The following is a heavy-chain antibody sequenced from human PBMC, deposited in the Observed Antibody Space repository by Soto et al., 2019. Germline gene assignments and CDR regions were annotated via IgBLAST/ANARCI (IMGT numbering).Heavy chain of an antibody. V-gene: IGHV1-69*06. CDR2: IIPIFGTA. D-gene: IGHD3-3*01. Sequence: SLQVSSKAAGGTFSSYSISWVRQAPGQGIEWMGGIIPIFGTANYAEKFQGRVTITADKSTSTAYMELSSLRSEDTAVYYCARSQGRLLAWFTKPSFDDWGKG. CDR3: ARSQGRLLAWFTKPSFDD. CDR1: GGTFSSYS. J-gene: IGHJ4*02.